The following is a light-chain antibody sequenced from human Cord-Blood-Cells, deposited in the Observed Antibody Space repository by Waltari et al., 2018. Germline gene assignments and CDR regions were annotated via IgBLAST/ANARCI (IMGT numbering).Light chain of an antibody. CDR1: QSVSSY. CDR3: QQRSNWLT. Sequence: EIVLTQSPATLSLSPAERATLSCRASQSVSSYLAWYQQKPGQAPRLLIYDASNRATGIPARFSGSGSGTDFTLTISSLEPEEFAVYYCQQRSNWLTFGGGTKVEIK. V-gene: IGKV3-11*01. CDR2: DAS. J-gene: IGKJ4*01.